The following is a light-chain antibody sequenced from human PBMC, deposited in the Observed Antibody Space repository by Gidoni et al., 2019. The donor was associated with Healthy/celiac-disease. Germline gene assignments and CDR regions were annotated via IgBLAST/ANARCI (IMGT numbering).Light chain of an antibody. CDR1: SSDVGGYNY. CDR3: SSYAGRNNYVV. CDR2: EVS. Sequence: QSALTQPPSASGSPGQSVTISCTGTSSDVGGYNYVSWYQQHPGKAPKLMLYEVSKRPSGVPDRFSGSKSGNTASLTVSGLQAEDEADYYCSSYAGRNNYVVFGGGTKLTVL. V-gene: IGLV2-8*01. J-gene: IGLJ2*01.